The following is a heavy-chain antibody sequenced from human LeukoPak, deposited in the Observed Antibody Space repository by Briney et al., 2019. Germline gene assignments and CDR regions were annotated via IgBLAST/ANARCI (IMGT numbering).Heavy chain of an antibody. V-gene: IGHV1-2*02. CDR1: GYTFTGYY. CDR2: INPNSGGT. Sequence: ASVKVSCKASGYTFTGYYMHWVRQAPGQGLEWMGWINPNSGGTNYAQKFQGRVTMTRDTSISTAYMELSRLRSDDTAVYYCARDQQHIVVVPAAIFYYYYMDVWGKGTTVTISS. D-gene: IGHD2-2*01. CDR3: ARDQQHIVVVPAAIFYYYYMDV. J-gene: IGHJ6*03.